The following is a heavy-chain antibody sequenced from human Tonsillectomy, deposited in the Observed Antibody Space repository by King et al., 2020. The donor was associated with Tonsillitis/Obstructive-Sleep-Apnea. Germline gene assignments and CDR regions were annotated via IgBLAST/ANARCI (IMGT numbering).Heavy chain of an antibody. J-gene: IGHJ2*01. CDR1: GFTVSSNY. V-gene: IGHV3-53*01. CDR3: ARECEVGIWYFDL. D-gene: IGHD1-26*01. CDR2: IYSGGST. Sequence: QLVQSGGGLIQPGGSLRLSCAASGFTVSSNYMSWVRQAPGKGLEWVSVIYSGGSTYYADSVKGRFTISRDNSKNTLYLQMNSLRAEDTAVYYCARECEVGIWYFDLWGRGTLVTVSS.